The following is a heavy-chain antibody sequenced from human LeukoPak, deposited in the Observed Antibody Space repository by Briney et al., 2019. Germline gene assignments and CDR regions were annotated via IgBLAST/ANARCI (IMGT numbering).Heavy chain of an antibody. J-gene: IGHJ5*02. D-gene: IGHD2-8*01. Sequence: SETLSLTCAVSGGSISSSNWWSWVRQPPGKGLEWIGEIYHSGSTNYNPSPKSRVTISVDKSKNQFSLKLCSVTAADTAVYYCARDINGPPANNWFDPWGQGTLVTVSS. CDR2: IYHSGST. CDR1: GGSISSSNW. CDR3: ARDINGPPANNWFDP. V-gene: IGHV4-4*02.